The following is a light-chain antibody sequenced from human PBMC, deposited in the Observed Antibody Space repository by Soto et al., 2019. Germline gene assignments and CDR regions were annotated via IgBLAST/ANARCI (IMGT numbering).Light chain of an antibody. V-gene: IGKV3-15*01. J-gene: IGKJ4*01. CDR2: GVS. CDR3: QQYNNWPLT. CDR1: QSVSSN. Sequence: EIVMTQSPVTLSLSPGERATLSCRASQSVSSNLAWYQQKPGQAPRLLIYGVSTRATGIPARFSGSGSGTEFTLTISSLQSEDFAVYYCQQYNNWPLTFGGGTKVEIK.